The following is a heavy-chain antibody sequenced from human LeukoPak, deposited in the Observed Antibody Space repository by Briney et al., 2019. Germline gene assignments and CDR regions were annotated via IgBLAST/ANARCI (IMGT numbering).Heavy chain of an antibody. V-gene: IGHV3-23*01. D-gene: IGHD2-2*02. CDR3: AKSDCSSTSCYIVDH. CDR1: GFTFSSYA. J-gene: IGHJ4*02. Sequence: PGGSLRPSCAASGFTFSSYAMSWVRQAPGKGLEWVSAISGSGGSTYYADSVKGRFTISRDNSKNTLYLQMNSLRAEDTAVYYCAKSDCSSTSCYIVDHWGQGTLVTVSS. CDR2: ISGSGGST.